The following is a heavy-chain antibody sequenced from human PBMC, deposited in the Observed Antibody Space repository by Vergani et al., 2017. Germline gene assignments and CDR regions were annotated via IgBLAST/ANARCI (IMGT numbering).Heavy chain of an antibody. CDR2: ISGSGGST. V-gene: IGHV3-23*01. CDR1: GFTFSSYA. CDR3: TTDTPFTTGPKNDY. D-gene: IGHD1-1*01. J-gene: IGHJ4*02. Sequence: EVQLLESGGGLVQPGGSLRLSCAASGFTFSSYAMSWVRQAPGKGLEWVSAISGSGGSTYYADSVKGRFTISRDNSKNTLYLQMNSLRAEDTAVYYCTTDTPFTTGPKNDYWGQGTLVTVSS.